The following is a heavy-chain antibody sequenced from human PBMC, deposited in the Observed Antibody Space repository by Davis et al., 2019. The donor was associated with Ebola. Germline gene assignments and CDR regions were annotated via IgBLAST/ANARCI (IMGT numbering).Heavy chain of an antibody. Sequence: GESLKISCAASGVTFSSYAMHWVRQAQGKGLEWVAVISYDGSNKYYADSVKGRFTISRDNSKNTLYLQMNSLRAEDTAVYYCARARRYDFWSGYDYWGQGTLVTVSS. CDR3: ARARRYDFWSGYDY. CDR2: ISYDGSNK. D-gene: IGHD3-3*01. J-gene: IGHJ4*02. V-gene: IGHV3-30-3*01. CDR1: GVTFSSYA.